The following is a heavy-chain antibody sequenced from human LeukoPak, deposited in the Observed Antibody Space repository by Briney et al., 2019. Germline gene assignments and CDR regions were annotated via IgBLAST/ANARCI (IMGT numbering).Heavy chain of an antibody. Sequence: PGGSLRLSCAASGFTFSSYAMSWVRQAPGKGLEWVSAISGSGGSTYYADSVKGRFTISRDNSKNMLYLQMNSLRAEDTAVYYCAKVAPTYYDFWSGYYMDYWGQGTLVTVSS. V-gene: IGHV3-23*01. J-gene: IGHJ4*02. CDR1: GFTFSSYA. CDR2: ISGSGGST. D-gene: IGHD3-3*01. CDR3: AKVAPTYYDFWSGYYMDY.